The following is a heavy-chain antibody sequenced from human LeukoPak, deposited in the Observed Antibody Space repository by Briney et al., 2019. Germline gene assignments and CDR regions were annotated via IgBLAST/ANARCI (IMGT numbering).Heavy chain of an antibody. CDR3: TRVYGSGSYTFDY. V-gene: IGHV3-74*01. CDR2: INSDGSST. D-gene: IGHD3-10*01. CDR1: GFTFSSYW. Sequence: GGSLRLSCAGSGFTFSSYWMHWVRQAPGKGLVWVSRINSDGSSTNYADSVKGRFTISRDNAKNTLYLQMNSLRAEDTAVYYCTRVYGSGSYTFDYWGQGTLVTVSS. J-gene: IGHJ4*02.